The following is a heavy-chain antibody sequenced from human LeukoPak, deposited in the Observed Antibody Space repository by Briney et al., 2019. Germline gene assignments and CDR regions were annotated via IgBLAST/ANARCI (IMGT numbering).Heavy chain of an antibody. V-gene: IGHV4-34*01. CDR1: VASLRVYY. CDR3: ARTSKLGSYNWFDR. CDR2: IDHIGVT. J-gene: IGHJ5*02. D-gene: IGHD6-6*01. Sequence: SETLSLTCAVYVASLRVYYWSWIPHPPGKRLECMCEIDHIGVTKHTPSIKGRVTIARDTSKNQISLDLTSITAAHTAVYYCARTSKLGSYNWFDRWG.